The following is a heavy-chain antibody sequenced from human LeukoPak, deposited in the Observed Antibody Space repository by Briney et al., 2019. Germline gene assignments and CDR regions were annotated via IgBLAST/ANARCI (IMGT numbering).Heavy chain of an antibody. CDR2: INPNSGGT. D-gene: IGHD3-22*01. V-gene: IGHV1-2*06. J-gene: IGHJ5*02. CDR1: GYTFTGYY. CDR3: ARAYDSSGGGNWFDP. Sequence: ASVKVSCKASGYTFTGYYMHWVRQAPGHGLEWMGRINPNSGGTNYAQKFQGRVTMTRDTSISTAYMELSRLRSDDTAVYYCARAYDSSGGGNWFDPWGQGTLVTVSS.